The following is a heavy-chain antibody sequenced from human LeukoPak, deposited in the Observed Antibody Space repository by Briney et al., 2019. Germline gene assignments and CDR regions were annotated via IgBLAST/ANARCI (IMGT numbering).Heavy chain of an antibody. V-gene: IGHV3-23*01. D-gene: IGHD2-2*01. CDR1: GFTFSSYA. J-gene: IGHJ4*02. CDR2: ISGSGGST. CDR3: AISRRRSCSSTSCPIDY. Sequence: SGGSLRLSCAASGFTFSSYAMSWVRQAPGKGLEWVSAISGSGGSTYYADSVKGRFTISRDNSKNTLYLQMNILRAVDTAVYYCAISRRRSCSSTSCPIDYWGQGTLVTVSS.